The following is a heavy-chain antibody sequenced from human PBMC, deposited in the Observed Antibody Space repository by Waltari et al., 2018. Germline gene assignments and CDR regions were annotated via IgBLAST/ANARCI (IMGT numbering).Heavy chain of an antibody. J-gene: IGHJ4*02. D-gene: IGHD3-3*01. V-gene: IGHV1-3*03. CDR3: ARARHRVLRFLEYYFDY. CDR1: GYTFTSYA. Sequence: QVQLVQSGAEVKKPGASVKVSCKASGYTFTSYAMHWVRQAPGQRLEWMGWINAGNGNTKYSQEFQGRVTITRDTSASTAYMELSSLRSEDMAVYYCARARHRVLRFLEYYFDYWGQGTLVTVSS. CDR2: INAGNGNT.